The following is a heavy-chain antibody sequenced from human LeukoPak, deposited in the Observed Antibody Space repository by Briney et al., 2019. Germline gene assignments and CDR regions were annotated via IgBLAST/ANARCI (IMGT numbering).Heavy chain of an antibody. CDR1: GFTFSSYS. J-gene: IGHJ4*02. D-gene: IGHD2-15*01. V-gene: IGHV3-48*04. CDR3: ARDLSLYCSGGSCYSLNY. Sequence: PGGSLRLSCTASGFTFSSYSMNWVRQAPGKGLEWVSYISSSGSTIYYADSVKGRFTISRDNAKNSLYLQMSSLRAEDTAVYYCARDLSLYCSGGSCYSLNYWGQGTLVTVSS. CDR2: ISSSGSTI.